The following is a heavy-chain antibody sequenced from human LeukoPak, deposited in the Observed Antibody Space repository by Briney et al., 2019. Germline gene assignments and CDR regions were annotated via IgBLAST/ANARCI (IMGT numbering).Heavy chain of an antibody. CDR3: AKYYYESSGASPFDY. CDR1: GFTFSNYG. D-gene: IGHD3-22*01. J-gene: IGHJ4*02. V-gene: IGHV3-30*02. Sequence: PGGSLRLSCAAPGFTFSNYGMHWVRQAPGKGLEWVAFIRYDGTNKYYADSVRGRFTISRDNSKNTLYLQMNSLRVEDTAVYYCAKYYYESSGASPFDYWGQGTLVTVSS. CDR2: IRYDGTNK.